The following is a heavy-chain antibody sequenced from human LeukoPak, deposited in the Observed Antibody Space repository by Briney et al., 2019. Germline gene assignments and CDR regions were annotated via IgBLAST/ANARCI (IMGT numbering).Heavy chain of an antibody. V-gene: IGHV3-21*01. J-gene: IGHJ5*02. CDR2: ISSSSSYI. CDR3: ATTYCTDGVCP. D-gene: IGHD2-8*01. Sequence: GGSLRLSCAASGFTFSSYSMNWVRQAPGKGLEWVSSISSSSSYISYADSLKGRFTISRDNAKNSLYLQMNSLRAEDTAVYYCATTYCTDGVCPWGQGTLVTVSS. CDR1: GFTFSSYS.